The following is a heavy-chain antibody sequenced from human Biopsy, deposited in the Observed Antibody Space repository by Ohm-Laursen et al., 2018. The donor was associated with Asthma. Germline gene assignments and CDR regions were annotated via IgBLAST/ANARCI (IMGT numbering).Heavy chain of an antibody. D-gene: IGHD3-9*01. CDR2: IYWDDYN. Sequence: STQTLTLTRSFSGFSFSTYGVGVGWIRQSPGKALEWLALIYWDDYNLFRPSLKRRLTITKDPSKNQVVLTMTKMDPVDSGTYYCALSQDSGFDDHSPSWFDPWGQGTLVTVSS. CDR1: GFSFSTYGVG. CDR3: ALSQDSGFDDHSPSWFDP. J-gene: IGHJ5*02. V-gene: IGHV2-5*02.